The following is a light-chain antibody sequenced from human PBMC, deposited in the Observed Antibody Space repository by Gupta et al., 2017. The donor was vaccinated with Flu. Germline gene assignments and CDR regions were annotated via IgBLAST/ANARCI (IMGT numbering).Light chain of an antibody. CDR3: QSYDSSLSAYV. J-gene: IGLJ1*01. V-gene: IGLV1-40*01. CDR1: SSNIGAGYD. Sequence: QSLMTQPPSVSGAPGQRVTISCTGSSSNIGAGYDVHWYQQFPGSAPKLLIYGYSNRHSGVPDRFSGSRSGSSASLAITGLQAEDEADYYCQSYDSSLSAYVFGTGTKVTVL. CDR2: GYS.